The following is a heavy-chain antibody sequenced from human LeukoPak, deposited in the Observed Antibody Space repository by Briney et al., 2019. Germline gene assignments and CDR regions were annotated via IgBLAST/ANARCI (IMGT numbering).Heavy chain of an antibody. Sequence: GGSLRLSCAASGFTFSSYEMNWVRQAPGRGLEWVSYISSSGSTIYYADSVKGRFTISRDNAKNSLYLQMNSLRAEDTAVYYCARRSVAGSYFDYWGQGTLVTVSS. V-gene: IGHV3-48*03. J-gene: IGHJ4*02. CDR3: ARRSVAGSYFDY. CDR2: ISSSGSTI. D-gene: IGHD6-19*01. CDR1: GFTFSSYE.